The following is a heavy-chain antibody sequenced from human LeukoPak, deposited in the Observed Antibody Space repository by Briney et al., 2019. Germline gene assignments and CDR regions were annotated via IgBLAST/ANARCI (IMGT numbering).Heavy chain of an antibody. CDR2: ISSSSSYI. D-gene: IGHD6-19*01. CDR1: GFTSSSYS. V-gene: IGHV3-21*01. J-gene: IGHJ6*02. Sequence: PGGSLRLSCAASGFTSSSYSMNWVRQAPGKGLEWVSSISSSSSYIYYADSVKGRFTISRDNAKNSLYLQMNSLRAEDTAVYYCARAGSSGWYVDYYYYGMDVWGQGTTVTVSS. CDR3: ARAGSSGWYVDYYYYGMDV.